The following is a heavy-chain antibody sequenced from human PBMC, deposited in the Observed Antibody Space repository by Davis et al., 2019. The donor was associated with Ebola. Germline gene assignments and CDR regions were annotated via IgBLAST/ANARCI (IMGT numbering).Heavy chain of an antibody. CDR3: ARPIDYGGNAPSD. J-gene: IGHJ4*02. Sequence: GESLKISCAASGFTFSSYAMHWVRQAPGKGLEWVAVISYDGSNKYYADSVKGRFTISRDNSKNTLYLQMNSLRAEDTAAYYCARPIDYGGNAPSDWGQGTLVTVSS. CDR1: GFTFSSYA. V-gene: IGHV3-30*04. D-gene: IGHD4-23*01. CDR2: ISYDGSNK.